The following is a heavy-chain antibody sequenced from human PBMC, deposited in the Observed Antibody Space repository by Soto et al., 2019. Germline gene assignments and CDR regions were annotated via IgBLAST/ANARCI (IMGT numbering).Heavy chain of an antibody. J-gene: IGHJ4*02. CDR3: ARGGCQDYGDYVLSY. CDR2: INPNSGGT. CDR1: GYTFTGYY. V-gene: IGHV1-2*04. D-gene: IGHD4-17*01. Sequence: QVQLVQSGAEVKKPGASVKVSCKASGYTFTGYYMHWVRQAPGQGLEWMGWINPNSGGTNYAQKFQGWVTMTRDTTMRSAYMELRRLRSDDTAVYYCARGGCQDYGDYVLSYWRQGTLVTVSS.